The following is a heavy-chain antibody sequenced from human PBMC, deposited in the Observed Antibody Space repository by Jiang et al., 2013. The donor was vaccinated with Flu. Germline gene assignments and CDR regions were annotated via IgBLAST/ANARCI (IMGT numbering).Heavy chain of an antibody. V-gene: IGHV4-4*02. CDR3: ARDLHVVVVSHPDISTIFGERARPLGY. D-gene: IGHD3-3*01. Sequence: SGSGLVKPSGTLSLTCAVSGGSISSSNWWSWVRQPPGKGLEWIGEIYHSGSTNYNPSLKSRVTISVDKSKNQFSLKLSSVTAADTAVYYCARDLHVVVVSHPDISTIFGERARPLGYWGQGTLVTVSS. J-gene: IGHJ4*02. CDR2: IYHSGST. CDR1: GGSISSSNW.